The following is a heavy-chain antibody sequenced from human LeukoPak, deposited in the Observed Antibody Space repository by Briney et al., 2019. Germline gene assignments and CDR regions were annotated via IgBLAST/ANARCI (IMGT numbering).Heavy chain of an antibody. J-gene: IGHJ4*02. Sequence: PGGSLRLSCAASGFTFTTYWMSWVRQAPGKGLEWVANINQDGTEKYYVDSVKGRFTISRDNAKNSLYLQMNSLRAEDTGVYYCARDRLSGEYEDYWGQGTVVTVSS. CDR1: GFTFTTYW. CDR2: INQDGTEK. D-gene: IGHD4-17*01. CDR3: ARDRLSGEYEDY. V-gene: IGHV3-7*01.